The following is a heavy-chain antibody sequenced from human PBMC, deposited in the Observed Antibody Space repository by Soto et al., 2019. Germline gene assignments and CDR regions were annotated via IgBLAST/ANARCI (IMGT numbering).Heavy chain of an antibody. CDR3: TITIFGVVTHYYYYYGVDD. D-gene: IGHD3-3*01. CDR1: GFTFSNAW. CDR2: IKSKTDGGTT. V-gene: IGHV3-15*07. Sequence: GGSLRLSCAASGFTFSNAWMNWVRQAPGKGLEWVGRIKSKTDGGTTDYAAPVKGRFTISRDDSKNTLYLQMNSLKTEDTAVYYCTITIFGVVTHYYYYYGVDDWGQGTTVTVSS. J-gene: IGHJ6*02.